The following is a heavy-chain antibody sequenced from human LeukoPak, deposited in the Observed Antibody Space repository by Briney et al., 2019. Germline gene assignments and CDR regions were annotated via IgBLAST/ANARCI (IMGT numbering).Heavy chain of an antibody. CDR1: GGSITSYY. V-gene: IGHV4-4*07. CDR2: IYTGGTI. CDR3: ARVDGDYVWWFDP. J-gene: IGHJ5*02. Sequence: PSETLSLTCTVSGGSITSYYWSWIRQPAGKGPEWIGRIYTGGTINYSPSLKNRVTISVDKSKNQFSLKLTSVTAADTAVYYCARVDGDYVWWFDPWGQGTLVTVSS. D-gene: IGHD4-17*01.